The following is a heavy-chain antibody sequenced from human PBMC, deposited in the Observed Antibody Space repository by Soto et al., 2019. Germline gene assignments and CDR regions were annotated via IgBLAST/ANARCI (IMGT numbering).Heavy chain of an antibody. CDR2: LVPIFGTT. J-gene: IGHJ6*02. V-gene: IGHV1-69*12. CDR3: ARVEAVAGLYNYHGLDV. CDR1: GGTFSNYA. D-gene: IGHD6-19*01. Sequence: QVQLVQSGAEVKKPGSSVKVSCKVSGGTFSNYAIDWVRLAPGHGLEWMGGLVPIFGTTYYTQKFQGRATIIADDYTTTASLEMSSLRSEDTAIYYCARVEAVAGLYNYHGLDVWGQGTPATVSS.